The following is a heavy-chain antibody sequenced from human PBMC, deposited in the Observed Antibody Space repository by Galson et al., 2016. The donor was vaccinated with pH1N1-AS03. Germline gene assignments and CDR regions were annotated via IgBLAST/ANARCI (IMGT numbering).Heavy chain of an antibody. J-gene: IGHJ3*02. CDR3: VRDYSPGSRNDRWYDAFDI. CDR2: INQDGVKK. CDR1: EFIFGDFW. V-gene: IGHV3-7*01. Sequence: SLRLSCAASEFIFGDFWMAWVRQAPGKGPEWVANINQDGVKKHYVDSVEGRFTVSRDNAKNSLYLQMNSLRVEDTALYFCVRDYSPGSRNDRWYDAFDIWGRGTLVTVSS. D-gene: IGHD1-1*01.